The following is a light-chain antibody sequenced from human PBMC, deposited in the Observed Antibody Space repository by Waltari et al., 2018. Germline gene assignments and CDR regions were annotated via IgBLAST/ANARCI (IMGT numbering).Light chain of an antibody. J-gene: IGLJ3*02. Sequence: QSALTQPASVSGSPGQSITISCTGTRSDVGSYNLVSWYQQPPGKAPKLMIYEGSKRPSGVSNRFSGSKSGNTASLTISGLQAEDEADYYCCSYAGSSWVFGGGTKLTVL. CDR2: EGS. CDR3: CSYAGSSWV. CDR1: RSDVGSYNL. V-gene: IGLV2-23*01.